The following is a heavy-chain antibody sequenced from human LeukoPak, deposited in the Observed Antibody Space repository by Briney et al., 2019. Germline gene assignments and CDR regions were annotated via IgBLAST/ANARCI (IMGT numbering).Heavy chain of an antibody. V-gene: IGHV4-34*01. J-gene: IGHJ4*02. D-gene: IGHD3-22*01. CDR2: INHSGST. CDR1: GGSLSGYY. CDR3: ARRIRITMIVVVIHNYFDY. Sequence: SETLSLTCGVYGGSLSGYYWSWIRQPPEKGLEWIGEINHSGSTNYNPSLKSRVAISVDTSKNQFSLKLSSVTAADTAVYYCARRIRITMIVVVIHNYFDYWGQGTLVTVSS.